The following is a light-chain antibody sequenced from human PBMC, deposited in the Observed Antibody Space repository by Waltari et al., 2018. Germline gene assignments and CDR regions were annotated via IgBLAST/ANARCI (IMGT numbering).Light chain of an antibody. Sequence: DIQMTQSPSSLSASVGDRVTITCRASQTISRYFNWYQQKPGKAPKLRIYAASTLQSGVPARFSGSGSGTDFILTISSLQPEDFATYYCQQTHSVPFTFGQGTKVEI. V-gene: IGKV1-39*01. CDR1: QTISRY. CDR2: AAS. CDR3: QQTHSVPFT. J-gene: IGKJ2*01.